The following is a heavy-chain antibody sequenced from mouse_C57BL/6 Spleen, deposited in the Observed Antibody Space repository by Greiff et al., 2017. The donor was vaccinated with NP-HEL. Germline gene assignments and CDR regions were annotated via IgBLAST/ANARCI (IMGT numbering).Heavy chain of an antibody. D-gene: IGHD1-1*01. CDR3: ARGATVVRYGYFDV. Sequence: VQLQQPGAELVKPGASVKMSCKASGYTFTSYWITWVKQRPGQGLEWIGDIYPGSGSTNYNEKFKSKATLTVDTSSSTAYMQLSSLTSEDSAVYYCARGATVVRYGYFDVWGTGTTVTVSS. V-gene: IGHV1-55*01. CDR1: GYTFTSYW. CDR2: IYPGSGST. J-gene: IGHJ1*03.